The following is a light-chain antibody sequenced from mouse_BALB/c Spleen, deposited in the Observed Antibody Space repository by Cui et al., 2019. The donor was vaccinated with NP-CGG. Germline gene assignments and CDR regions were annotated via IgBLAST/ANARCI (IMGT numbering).Light chain of an antibody. CDR2: GTN. CDR3: ALWYSNHWV. V-gene: IGLV1*01. J-gene: IGLJ1*01. CDR1: TGAVTTSNY. Sequence: QAVVTQESALTPSPGETVTITCSSRTGAVTTSNYANWVQEKPDHLFTGLIGGTNNRAPGVPARFSGSLIGDKAALTITGAQTEDEAIYFCALWYSNHWVFGGGTKLTVL.